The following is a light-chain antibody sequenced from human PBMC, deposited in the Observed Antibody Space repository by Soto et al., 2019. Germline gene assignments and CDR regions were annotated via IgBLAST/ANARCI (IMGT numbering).Light chain of an antibody. Sequence: QCALTQPASVSGSPGQSITISCTGTSSDVVSYNLVSWYQQHRGKAPKLMIYEGSKRPSWVSNRFSVSKSGNTASLPISGLQAEEEADYSCCSYAGTSRFYVFGRGKKVTVX. CDR3: CSYAGTSRFYV. J-gene: IGLJ1*01. CDR1: SSDVVSYNL. V-gene: IGLV2-23*01. CDR2: EGS.